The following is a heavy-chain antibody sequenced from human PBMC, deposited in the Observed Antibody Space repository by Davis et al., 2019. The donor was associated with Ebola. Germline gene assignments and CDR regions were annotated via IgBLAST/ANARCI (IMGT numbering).Heavy chain of an antibody. V-gene: IGHV3-23*01. Sequence: GESLKISCAASGFTFSSYAMSWVRQAPGKGLEWVSALSGSGGTTYYADSVKGRFTISRDNSKNTLYLQMNSLRAEDTAVYYCARDGLLFGVVTIYGMDVWGQGTTVTVSS. CDR2: LSGSGGTT. D-gene: IGHD3-3*01. CDR3: ARDGLLFGVVTIYGMDV. J-gene: IGHJ6*02. CDR1: GFTFSSYA.